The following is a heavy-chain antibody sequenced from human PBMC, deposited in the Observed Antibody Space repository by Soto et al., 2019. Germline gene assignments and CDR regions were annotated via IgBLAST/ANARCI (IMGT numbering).Heavy chain of an antibody. J-gene: IGHJ4*02. V-gene: IGHV3-23*01. Sequence: EVQLLESGGGLVQPGRSLRLSCAASGFTFSNYAMSWVRQAPGQGLDCVSAISGSGGTTYYAVSVKGRFTISRDNSENTLFLQMNSLRAEDAAVYYCAKFFVETGSNSGWPWSFHYWGQGTLVTVSS. CDR2: ISGSGGTT. CDR3: AKFFVETGSNSGWPWSFHY. CDR1: GFTFSNYA. D-gene: IGHD6-25*01.